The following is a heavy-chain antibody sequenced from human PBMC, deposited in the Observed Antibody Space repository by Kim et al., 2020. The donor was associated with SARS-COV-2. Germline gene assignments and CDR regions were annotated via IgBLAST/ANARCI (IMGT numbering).Heavy chain of an antibody. CDR1: GFTFSGSS. CDR2: IRTKGNSYAT. D-gene: IGHD1-26*01. Sequence: GGSLRLSCEASGFTFSGSSMYWVRQASGKGLEWLGRIRTKGNSYATTYAASVRGRFIISRDDSKNTAYLQMNSLKTEDSAVYYCAGLLSGNSDALDIWGQGTMVTVSS. V-gene: IGHV3-73*01. CDR3: AGLLSGNSDALDI. J-gene: IGHJ3*02.